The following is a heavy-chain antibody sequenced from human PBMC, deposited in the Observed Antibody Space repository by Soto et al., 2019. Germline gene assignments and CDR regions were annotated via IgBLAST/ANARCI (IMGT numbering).Heavy chain of an antibody. D-gene: IGHD2-2*01. CDR2: INHSGST. J-gene: IGHJ6*02. V-gene: IGHV4-34*01. Sequence: SETLSLTCAAYGGSFSCYYWSWIRQPPGKGLEWIGEINHSGSTNYNPSLKSRVTISVDTSKNQFSLKLSSVTAADTAVYYCARGRSRFGMDVWGQGTTVTVSS. CDR1: GGSFSCYY. CDR3: ARGRSRFGMDV.